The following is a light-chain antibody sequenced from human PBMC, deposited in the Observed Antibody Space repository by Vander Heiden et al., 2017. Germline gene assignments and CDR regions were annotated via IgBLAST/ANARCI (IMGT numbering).Light chain of an antibody. CDR1: SSHIGSNT. CDR2: SNN. J-gene: IGLJ2*01. V-gene: IGLV1-44*01. CDR3: AACDDSRNGVV. Sequence: QSVLTQPPSASGTPGQRVTISCSGSSSHIGSNTVNWDTLLTGTAPKLLIYSNNQRLSGVPDRFSGSKCGTSASMSISGVQSEEEADYYCAACDDSRNGVVFGGGTKLTVL.